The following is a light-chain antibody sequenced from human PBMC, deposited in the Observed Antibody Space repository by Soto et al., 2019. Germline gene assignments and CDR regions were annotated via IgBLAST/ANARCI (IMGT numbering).Light chain of an antibody. CDR2: EVI. CDR1: SSDVGGFNY. J-gene: IGLJ2*01. Sequence: QSALTQPASVSGSPGQSITISCTGSSSDVGGFNYVSWYQQHPGNAPKLLIYEVINRPSGVSGRFSASKSGNTASLTISGLHAEDEADYYCCSYRKSATLVFAGGTKVTVL. CDR3: CSYRKSATLV. V-gene: IGLV2-14*03.